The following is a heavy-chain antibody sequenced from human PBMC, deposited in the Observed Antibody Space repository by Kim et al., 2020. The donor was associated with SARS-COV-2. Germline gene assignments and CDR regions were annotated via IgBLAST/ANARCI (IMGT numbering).Heavy chain of an antibody. D-gene: IGHD6-13*01. V-gene: IGHV1-18*04. CDR2: ISAYNGNT. J-gene: IGHJ4*02. CDR3: ARDGYVSAAAGTAIHVDY. Sequence: ASVKVSCKASGYTFTSYGISWVRQAPGQGLEWMGWISAYNGNTNYAQKLQGRVTMTTDTSTSTAYMELRSLRSDDTAVYYCARDGYVSAAAGTAIHVDYWGQGTLVTVSS. CDR1: GYTFTSYG.